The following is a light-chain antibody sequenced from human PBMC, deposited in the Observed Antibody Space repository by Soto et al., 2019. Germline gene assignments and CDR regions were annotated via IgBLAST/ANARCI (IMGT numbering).Light chain of an antibody. CDR2: GAS. J-gene: IGKJ4*01. CDR1: QSVSSSY. V-gene: IGKV3-20*01. Sequence: EIVLTQSLGTVSLYTGERATLSCRASQSVSSSYLAWYQQKPGQAPRLLIYGASSRATGIPDRFSGSGSGTDFTLTISRLEPEDFAVYYCQQYGSSALTFGGGTKVDIK. CDR3: QQYGSSALT.